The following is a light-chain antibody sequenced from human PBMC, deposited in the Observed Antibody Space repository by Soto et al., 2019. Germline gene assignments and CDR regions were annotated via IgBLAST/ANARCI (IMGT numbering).Light chain of an antibody. CDR3: QYYGSSVT. CDR1: QSISNDH. CDR2: GTS. V-gene: IGKV3-20*01. Sequence: EIVVTQSPGTLSLSPGARATLSCRASQSISNDHLAWYQQKPGKAPRLRIYGTSNRATGGIADRFSGSGSGTDFTLTISRLEPEEFAVYYCQYYGSSVTFAGGTKVEIK. J-gene: IGKJ4*01.